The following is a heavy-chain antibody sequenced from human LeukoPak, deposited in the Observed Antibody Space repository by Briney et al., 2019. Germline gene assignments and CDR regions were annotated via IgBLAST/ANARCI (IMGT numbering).Heavy chain of an antibody. Sequence: SDTLSLTCTLSVGSINTYYFIWLPRPPAEALEGIGYIYYSWSTNYNPSLKSRVTISVDTSKNQISLQLSSVTAADTAVYYCARAVRWLQQPTFDYWGQGTLAIVSS. V-gene: IGHV4-59*07. D-gene: IGHD5-24*01. J-gene: IGHJ4*02. CDR3: ARAVRWLQQPTFDY. CDR2: IYYSWST. CDR1: VGSINTYY.